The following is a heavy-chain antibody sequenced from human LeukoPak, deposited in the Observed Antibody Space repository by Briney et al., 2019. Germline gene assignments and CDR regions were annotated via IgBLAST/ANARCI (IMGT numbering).Heavy chain of an antibody. J-gene: IGHJ6*02. CDR2: IIPIFGTA. CDR3: ARPAAAGDYYYYGMDV. CDR1: GGTFSSYA. Sequence: ASVKVSCKASGGTFSSYAISWVRQAPGQGLEWMGGIIPIFGTANYAQKFQGRVTITADESTSTAYMELSSLRSEDTAVYYCARPAAAGDYYYYGMDVWGQGTTVTVSS. V-gene: IGHV1-69*13. D-gene: IGHD6-13*01.